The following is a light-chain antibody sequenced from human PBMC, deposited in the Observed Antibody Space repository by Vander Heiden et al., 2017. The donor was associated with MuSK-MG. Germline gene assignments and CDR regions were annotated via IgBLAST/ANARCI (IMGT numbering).Light chain of an antibody. CDR2: DAS. CDR1: QRVSTN. CDR3: QQSDNWPLT. J-gene: IGKJ4*01. V-gene: IGKV3-11*01. Sequence: EVLLTQSPATLSLSPGERATLSCRANQRVSTNLAWYQHKPDQAPRLLIFDASNRATGIPARFSGSGSGTDFTLTISRLEPEDFAVYYCQQSDNWPLTFGGGTKVEI.